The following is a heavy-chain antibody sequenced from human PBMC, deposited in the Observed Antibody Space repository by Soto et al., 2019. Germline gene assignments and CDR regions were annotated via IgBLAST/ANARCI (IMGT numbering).Heavy chain of an antibody. CDR3: AAEHEWVLGTFDI. Sequence: QMQLVQSGPEVKKPGTSVKVSCKASGFTFTSSAVQWVRQARGQRLEWIGWIVVGSGNTNYAQKFQERVTITRDMSTSTAYMELSSLRSEDTAVYYCAAEHEWVLGTFDIWGQGTMVTVSS. CDR2: IVVGSGNT. D-gene: IGHD1-26*01. CDR1: GFTFTSSA. J-gene: IGHJ3*02. V-gene: IGHV1-58*01.